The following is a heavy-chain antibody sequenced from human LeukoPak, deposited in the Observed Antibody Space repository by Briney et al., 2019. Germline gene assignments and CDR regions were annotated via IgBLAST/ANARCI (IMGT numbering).Heavy chain of an antibody. V-gene: IGHV3-74*01. CDR3: ARGYSGYFYY. J-gene: IGHJ4*02. Sequence: PGWSLRLSCAASRFTFSSYWMQWVRQAPGKGLVWVSRIDGDGSSTNYADSVKGRFTISRDNAKSTLYLQMNSLRAEDTAVYYCARGYSGYFYYWGQGTLVTVSS. CDR1: RFTFSSYW. CDR2: IDGDGSST. D-gene: IGHD5-12*01.